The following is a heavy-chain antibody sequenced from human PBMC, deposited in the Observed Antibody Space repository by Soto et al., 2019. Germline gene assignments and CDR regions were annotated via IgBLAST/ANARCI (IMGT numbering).Heavy chain of an antibody. CDR1: GFTFSSYW. V-gene: IGHV3-7*01. CDR3: ARGSTKQWRYDHAFDY. CDR2: IKQDGSEK. Sequence: EVQLVESGGGLVQPGGSLRLSCAASGFTFSSYWMSWVRQAPGKGLEWVANIKQDGSEKYYVESVKGRFTISRDNAKNSLYLQMNSLRADDTAVYYCARGSTKQWRYDHAFDYWGQGTLVTVSS. D-gene: IGHD6-19*01. J-gene: IGHJ4*02.